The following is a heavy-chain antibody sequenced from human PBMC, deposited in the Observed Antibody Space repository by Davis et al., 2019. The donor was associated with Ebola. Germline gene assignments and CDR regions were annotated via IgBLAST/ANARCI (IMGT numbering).Heavy chain of an antibody. J-gene: IGHJ4*02. CDR1: GGSISSYY. CDR3: ARVGYNYGSHLLDY. CDR2: IYYSGNT. V-gene: IGHV4-59*01. Sequence: SETLSLTCSVSGGSISSYYWSWIRQPPGKGLEWIGYIYYSGNTNYNPSLKSRVTISVDTSKNQFSLKLSSVTAADTAVYYCARVGYNYGSHLLDYWGQGTLVTVSS. D-gene: IGHD5-18*01.